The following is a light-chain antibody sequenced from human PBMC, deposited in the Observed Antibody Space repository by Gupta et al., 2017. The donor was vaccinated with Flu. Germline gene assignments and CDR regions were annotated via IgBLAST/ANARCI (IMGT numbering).Light chain of an antibody. J-gene: IGLJ3*02. Sequence: TATLTGTGKHDKIGSMGVIGIQRQTSHTPKLIIYCNSNRHSGISKRFSESGSGNTASLTSNGVEAGDEADYYCQGWDIGLPTLLFGGGTMVTVL. CDR3: QGWDIGLPTLL. V-gene: IGLV10-54*04. CDR1: HDKIGSMG. CDR2: CNS.